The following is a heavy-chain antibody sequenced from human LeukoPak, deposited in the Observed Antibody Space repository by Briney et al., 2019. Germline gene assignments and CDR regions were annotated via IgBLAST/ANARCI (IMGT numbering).Heavy chain of an antibody. Sequence: GGSRRLSCSASGFTLSSYAMDWVRQAPGKGLEYVSTISSNGGSTYYADSVKGRFPISRDDSKNTLYLRMSSLRVEDTAVYYCVKEGDYGYYFDYWGQGTLVTVSS. CDR3: VKEGDYGYYFDY. J-gene: IGHJ4*02. CDR2: ISSNGGST. CDR1: GFTLSSYA. D-gene: IGHD3-16*01. V-gene: IGHV3-64D*06.